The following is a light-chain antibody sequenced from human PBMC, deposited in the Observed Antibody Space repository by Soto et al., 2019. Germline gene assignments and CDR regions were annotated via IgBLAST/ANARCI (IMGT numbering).Light chain of an antibody. Sequence: QSALTQPPSASGSPGQSVTISCTGTSSDVGGYNYVSWYQQHPGKAPKLMIYEVSKRPSGVPDRFSGSKSGNTASLTVSGLQAEDEADYYCSTYAGSNNHVVFGGGTKPTVL. V-gene: IGLV2-8*01. J-gene: IGLJ2*01. CDR1: SSDVGGYNY. CDR2: EVS. CDR3: STYAGSNNHVV.